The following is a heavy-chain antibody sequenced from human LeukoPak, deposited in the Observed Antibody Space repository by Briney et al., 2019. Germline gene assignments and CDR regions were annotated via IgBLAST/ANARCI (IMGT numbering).Heavy chain of an antibody. CDR2: IYYSGST. V-gene: IGHV4-59*08. CDR1: GGSISSYY. J-gene: IGHJ6*02. Sequence: PSETLSLTCTVSGGSISSYYWSWIRQPPGKGLGWIGYIYYSGSTNYNPSLKGRVTISVDTSKNQFSLKLSSVTAADTAVYYCARHIGDGYYDILTGYGPYGMDVWGQGTTVTVSS. D-gene: IGHD3-9*01. CDR3: ARHIGDGYYDILTGYGPYGMDV.